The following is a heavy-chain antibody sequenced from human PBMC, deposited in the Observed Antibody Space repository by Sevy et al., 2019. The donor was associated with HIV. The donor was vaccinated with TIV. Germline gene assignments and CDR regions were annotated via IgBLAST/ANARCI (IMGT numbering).Heavy chain of an antibody. J-gene: IGHJ6*02. D-gene: IGHD4-17*01. V-gene: IGHV3-21*01. CDR2: ISSSSSYI. CDR3: ARDADYGGTTIIDYYYYYGMDV. Sequence: GGSLRLSCAASGFTFSSYSMNWVRQAPGKGLEWVSSISSSSSYIYYADSVKGRYTNSRENAKNSLYLQMNSLRAEDTAVYYCARDADYGGTTIIDYYYYYGMDVWGQGTTVTVSS. CDR1: GFTFSSYS.